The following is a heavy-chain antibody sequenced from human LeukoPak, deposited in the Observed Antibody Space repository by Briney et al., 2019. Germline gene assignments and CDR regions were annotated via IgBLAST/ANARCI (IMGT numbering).Heavy chain of an antibody. Sequence: GDSLKISCKGSGYSFTDYWIGWLRQMPGHGLEWMGIIYPCDSDTRYSPSFQGQVTISADKSISTAYLQWSSLKASDTAMYYCARHWKYCSGGHWFDPWGQGTLVTVSS. CDR1: GYSFTDYW. V-gene: IGHV5-51*01. D-gene: IGHD2-15*01. CDR3: ARHWKYCSGGHWFDP. CDR2: IYPCDSDT. J-gene: IGHJ5*02.